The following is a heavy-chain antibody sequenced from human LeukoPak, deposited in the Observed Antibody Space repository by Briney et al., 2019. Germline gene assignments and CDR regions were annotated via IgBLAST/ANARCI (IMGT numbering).Heavy chain of an antibody. J-gene: IGHJ4*02. V-gene: IGHV1-2*02. CDR2: INPNSGGT. D-gene: IGHD4-23*01. Sequence: ASVKVSCKASGYTFTGYCIHSVRQAPGHGLEWMGWINPNSGGTNYAQKFQGRVTRTRDTSISTAYMELSRLRSDDTAVYYCARGPVRWVVDYWGQGTLVTVSS. CDR1: GYTFTGYC. CDR3: ARGPVRWVVDY.